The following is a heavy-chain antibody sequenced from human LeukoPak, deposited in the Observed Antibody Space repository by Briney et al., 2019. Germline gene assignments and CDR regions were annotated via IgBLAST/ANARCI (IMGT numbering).Heavy chain of an antibody. Sequence: SETLSLTCSVSGGSISSGDYFWTWIRQPPGKGLVYIGYIYYSGTTYYNPSLKSRITMSVDMSANQFSLRLTSVSAADTAVYYCTRAYWIGFHFDSWGQGILVSVSS. CDR2: IYYSGTT. V-gene: IGHV4-30-4*01. D-gene: IGHD3-3*01. CDR1: GGSISSGDYF. J-gene: IGHJ4*02. CDR3: TRAYWIGFHFDS.